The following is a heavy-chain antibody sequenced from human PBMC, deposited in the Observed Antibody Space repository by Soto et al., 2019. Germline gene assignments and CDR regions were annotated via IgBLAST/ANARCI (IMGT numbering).Heavy chain of an antibody. CDR2: IYYSGST. V-gene: IGHV4-59*01. CDR1: GGSISSYY. J-gene: IGHJ4*02. Sequence: TSETLSLTCTVSGGSISSYYWSWIRQPPGKGLEWIGYIYYSGSTNYNPSLKSRVTISVDTSKNQFSLKLRSVTAADTEVYYCERDLCYNWNERYYFDYCGQXSLVTVSP. D-gene: IGHD1-20*01. CDR3: ERDLCYNWNERYYFDY.